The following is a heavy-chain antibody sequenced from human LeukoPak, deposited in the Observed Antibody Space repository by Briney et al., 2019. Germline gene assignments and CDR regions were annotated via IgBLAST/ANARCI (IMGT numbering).Heavy chain of an antibody. CDR2: IGSSGSTI. J-gene: IGHJ5*02. CDR1: GFTFSSFG. D-gene: IGHD4-17*01. CDR3: VRARGGDYVGH. Sequence: GGSLRLSCAASGFTFSSFGMHWVRQAPGKGLEWVSYIGSSGSTIYYADSLKGRFTISRDNAKNSLYLQMNSLRAEDTAVYYCVRARGGDYVGHWGQGTLVTVSS. V-gene: IGHV3-48*04.